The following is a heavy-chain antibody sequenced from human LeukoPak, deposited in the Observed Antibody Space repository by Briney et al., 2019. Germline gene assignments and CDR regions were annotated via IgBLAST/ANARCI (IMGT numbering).Heavy chain of an antibody. Sequence: SETLSLTCTVSGGSISSSSYYWGWIRQPPGKGLEWIGSIYYSGSTYYNPSLKSRVTISVDTSKNQFSLKLSSVTAADTAVYYCARRRSGSLRLDYWGQGTLVTVSS. D-gene: IGHD1-26*01. V-gene: IGHV4-39*01. CDR2: IYYSGST. J-gene: IGHJ4*02. CDR3: ARRRSGSLRLDY. CDR1: GGSISSSSYY.